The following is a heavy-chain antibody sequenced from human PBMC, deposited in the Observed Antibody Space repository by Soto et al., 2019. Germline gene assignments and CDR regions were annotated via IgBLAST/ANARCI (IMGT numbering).Heavy chain of an antibody. CDR2: LYKDGRT. CDR1: GFIVSDNY. D-gene: IGHD3-10*01. J-gene: IGHJ4*02. V-gene: IGHV3-66*01. Sequence: SGGSLRLSCAASGFIVSDNYMSWVRRAPGKGLEWVSVLYKDGRTYHTDSVKGRFTISRDSSKNTLYLQMNSLRAEDTAVYYCAKDTYYGSGTYYNFDPLPLYWGQGTLVTVSS. CDR3: AKDTYYGSGTYYNFDPLPLY.